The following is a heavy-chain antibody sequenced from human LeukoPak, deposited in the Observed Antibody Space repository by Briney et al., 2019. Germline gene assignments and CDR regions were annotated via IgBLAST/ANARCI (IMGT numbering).Heavy chain of an antibody. D-gene: IGHD6-19*01. CDR2: IGGSGGST. CDR1: GFTFSTYA. CDR3: AKLGDGSSGWFHFDY. J-gene: IGHJ4*02. Sequence: GGSLRLSCAASGFTFSTYAMSWVRQAPGKGLEWVSAIGGSGGSTYYADSVKGRFTISRDDSKNTLYLQMNSLRVEDTAVYYCAKLGDGSSGWFHFDYWGQGTLVTVSS. V-gene: IGHV3-23*01.